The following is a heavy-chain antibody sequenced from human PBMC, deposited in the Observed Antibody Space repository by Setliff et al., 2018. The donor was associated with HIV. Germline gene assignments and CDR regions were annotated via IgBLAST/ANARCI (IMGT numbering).Heavy chain of an antibody. J-gene: IGHJ3*02. CDR3: ARHRDYNFLTGRNDALDI. CDR2: IYPGDSDT. D-gene: IGHD3-9*01. Sequence: PGESLKISCEGSGYSFANYWIGWVRQMPGKGLEWMGIIYPGDSDTKYSPSFQGRVTISADKSISTAYLQWSSLKASDTAMYYCARHRDYNFLTGRNDALDIWGQGTMVTVSS. V-gene: IGHV5-51*01. CDR1: GYSFANYW.